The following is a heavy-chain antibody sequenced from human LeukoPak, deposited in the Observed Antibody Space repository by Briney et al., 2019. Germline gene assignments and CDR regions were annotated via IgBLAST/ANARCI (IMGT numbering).Heavy chain of an antibody. CDR2: IYPGDSHT. Sequence: GESLKISCKGSGYTFSAYWIAWVRQMPGKGLEWMGNIYPGDSHTRYSPSFQGQVTISADKSISTAYLQWSSLKASDTAMYYCARGENWFDPWGQGTLVTVSS. CDR3: ARGENWFDP. D-gene: IGHD3-10*01. J-gene: IGHJ5*02. V-gene: IGHV5-51*01. CDR1: GYTFSAYW.